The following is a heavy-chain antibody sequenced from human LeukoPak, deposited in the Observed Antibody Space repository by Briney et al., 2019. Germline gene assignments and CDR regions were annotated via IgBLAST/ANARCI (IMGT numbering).Heavy chain of an antibody. CDR1: GGSISSYY. CDR3: AREANYYGSGSYFEGTFDY. Sequence: SETLSLTCTVSGGSISSYYWSWIRQPAGKGLEWIGRIYISGSGSTNYNPSLKSRVTISVDTSKNEFSLKLTSVTAADTAVYYCAREANYYGSGSYFEGTFDYWGQGSLVTVSS. J-gene: IGHJ4*02. D-gene: IGHD3-10*01. V-gene: IGHV4-4*07. CDR2: IYISGSGST.